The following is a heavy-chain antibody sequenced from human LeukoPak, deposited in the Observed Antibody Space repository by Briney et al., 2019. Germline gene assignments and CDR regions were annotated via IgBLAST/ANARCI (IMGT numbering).Heavy chain of an antibody. CDR1: GYTFTSYA. CDR2: INTNTGNP. V-gene: IGHV7-4-1*02. J-gene: IGHJ4*02. CDR3: ARDEGGVVVLPSLVFDY. Sequence: GASVKVSCKASGYTFTSYAMNWVRQAPGQGLEWMGWINTNTGNPTYAQGFTGRFVFSLDTSVSTAYLQISSLKAEDTAVYYCARDEGGVVVLPSLVFDYWGQGTLVTVSS. D-gene: IGHD2-15*01.